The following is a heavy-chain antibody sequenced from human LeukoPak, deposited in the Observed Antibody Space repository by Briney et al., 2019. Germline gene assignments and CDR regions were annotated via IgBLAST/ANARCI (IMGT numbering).Heavy chain of an antibody. V-gene: IGHV3-23*01. CDR2: VRDDGRST. CDR3: AKADGYSGFDHFDY. CDR1: GFTFSSYV. J-gene: IGHJ4*02. Sequence: GGSLRLSCAASGFTFSSYVVSWVRQAPGKGLEWVSAVRDDGRSTYYADSVKGRFTISRDNSKNTLYLQMNSLRAEDTAVYFCAKADGYSGFDHFDYWGQGTLVTVSS. D-gene: IGHD5-12*01.